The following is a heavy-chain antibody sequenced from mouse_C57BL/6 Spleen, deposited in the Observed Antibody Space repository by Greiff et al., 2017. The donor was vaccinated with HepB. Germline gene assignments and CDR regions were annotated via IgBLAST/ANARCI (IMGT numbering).Heavy chain of an antibody. J-gene: IGHJ3*01. CDR1: GFTFNDYQ. D-gene: IGHD1-1*01. Sequence: EVKLMESGGGLVQPGASLRLSCAASGFTFNDYQMSWVRQAPGKAPEWLALIRNKANGYTTEYTASVKGRFTISRDNSKHILYLQISTLRAEASATYYGVKAVYSGSSYTWFAYWGQGTLVTVSA. CDR2: IRNKANGYTT. V-gene: IGHV7-4*01. CDR3: VKAVYSGSSYTWFAY.